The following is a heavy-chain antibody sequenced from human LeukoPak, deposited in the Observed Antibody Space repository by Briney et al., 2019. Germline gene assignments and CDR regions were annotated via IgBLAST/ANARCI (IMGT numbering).Heavy chain of an antibody. V-gene: IGHV3-21*04. CDR2: ISSSSSYI. J-gene: IGHJ6*03. CDR3: AKGQQLSYYYYYYMDV. CDR1: GFTFSSYS. D-gene: IGHD6-13*01. Sequence: GGSLRLSCAASGFTFSSYSMNWVRQAPGKGLEWVSSISSSSSYIYYADSVKGRFTISRDNAKNSLYLQMNSLRAEDTAVYYCAKGQQLSYYYYYYMDVWGKGTTVTVSS.